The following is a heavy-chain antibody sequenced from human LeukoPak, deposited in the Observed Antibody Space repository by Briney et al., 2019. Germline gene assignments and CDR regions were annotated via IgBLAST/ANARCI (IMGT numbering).Heavy chain of an antibody. CDR3: GTAVVGRQPSD. D-gene: IGHD6-6*01. J-gene: IGHJ1*01. CDR2: VDPADGET. CDR1: GCMFTDPY. Sequence: ASVKLSCKGSGCMFTDPYIHWVQLAPGKGLEWRGRVDPADGETIHSEKFQGRLTITAYTSIDTSLLEYTAVTSCDTAVYYCGTAVVGRQPSDWGQGSLVTVSS. V-gene: IGHV1-69-2*01.